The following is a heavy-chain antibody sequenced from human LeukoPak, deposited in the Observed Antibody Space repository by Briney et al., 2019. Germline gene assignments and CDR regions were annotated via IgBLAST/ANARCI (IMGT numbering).Heavy chain of an antibody. CDR2: INGSGGNT. V-gene: IGHV3-23*01. CDR3: AKRGVL. D-gene: IGHD3-10*01. CDR1: GFTFSSYE. J-gene: IGHJ4*02. Sequence: GGSLRLSCAVSGFTFSSYEMNWVRQAPGKGLEWVSDINGSGGNTYYADSVKSRFTISRDNSKNTLYLQMNSLRAEDTAVYYCAKRGVLWGQGTLVTVSS.